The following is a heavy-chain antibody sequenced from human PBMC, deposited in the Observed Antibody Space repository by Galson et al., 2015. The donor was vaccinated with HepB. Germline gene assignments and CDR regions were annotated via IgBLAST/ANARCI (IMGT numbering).Heavy chain of an antibody. J-gene: IGHJ4*02. CDR2: IYWDDDE. CDR1: GSSISASGVG. V-gene: IGHV2-5*02. Sequence: PALVKPTQTLTLTCTFSGSSISASGVGVGWIRQPPGKALEWLALIYWDDDERHSPSLKSRLTITKDTFKNQVVLTMTNLDPVDTATYYCAHTTIPLNYCGDDCLTFDYWGQGTLVTVSS. D-gene: IGHD2-21*02. CDR3: AHTTIPLNYCGDDCLTFDY.